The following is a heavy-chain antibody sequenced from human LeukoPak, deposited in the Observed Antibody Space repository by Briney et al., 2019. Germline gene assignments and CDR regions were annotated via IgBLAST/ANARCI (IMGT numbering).Heavy chain of an antibody. Sequence: ASVKVSCRSSGYTFTNYNINWLRQATGQGLEWMGRIIPILGIANYAQKFQGRVTITADKSTSTAYMELSSLRSEDTAVYYCASTYYYDSSGYPAPVPKDYWGQGTLVTVSS. V-gene: IGHV1-69*02. CDR2: IIPILGIA. D-gene: IGHD3-22*01. CDR1: GYTFTNYN. J-gene: IGHJ4*02. CDR3: ASTYYYDSSGYPAPVPKDY.